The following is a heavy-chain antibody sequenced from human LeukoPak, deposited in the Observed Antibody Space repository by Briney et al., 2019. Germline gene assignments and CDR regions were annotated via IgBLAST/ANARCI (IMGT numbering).Heavy chain of an antibody. Sequence: ASVKVSCKASGYTFTSYGISWVRQAPGQGPEWMGWISVYYGNTKYAEKLQGRVTMTTDTSTSTAYMELRSLRSDDTAVYYCARVGYSSGSNNWFDPWGQGTLVTVSS. J-gene: IGHJ5*02. V-gene: IGHV1-18*01. CDR2: ISVYYGNT. CDR1: GYTFTSYG. D-gene: IGHD6-19*01. CDR3: ARVGYSSGSNNWFDP.